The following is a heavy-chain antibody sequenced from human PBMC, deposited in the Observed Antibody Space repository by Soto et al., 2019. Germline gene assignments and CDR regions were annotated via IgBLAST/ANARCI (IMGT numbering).Heavy chain of an antibody. V-gene: IGHV1-69*13. D-gene: IGHD2-2*01. CDR1: GGTFSRYS. J-gene: IGHJ6*02. CDR3: AREDRDRETGLVPAAIDGMVV. CDR2: IIPIFGIP. Sequence: SVKVSCKASGGTFSRYSITWVRQAPGHGLEWIGRIIPIFGIPSYAQKFQGRVTITADESTSTAYMELSSLRSDDTAVYYCAREDRDRETGLVPAAIDGMVVWG.